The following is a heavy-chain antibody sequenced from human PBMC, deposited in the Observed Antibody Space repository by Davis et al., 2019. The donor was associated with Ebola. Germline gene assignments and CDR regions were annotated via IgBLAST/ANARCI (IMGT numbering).Heavy chain of an antibody. CDR2: INAGNGNT. CDR1: GYTFTSYA. D-gene: IGHD6-13*01. Sequence: ASVKVSCKASGYTFTSYAMHWVRQAPGQRLEWMGWINAGNGNTKYSQKFQVRVTITRDTSASTAYLELSSLRSEDTAVYYCARGAEYSSNWLYYYYGMDVWGQGTTVTVSS. V-gene: IGHV1-3*01. J-gene: IGHJ6*02. CDR3: ARGAEYSSNWLYYYYGMDV.